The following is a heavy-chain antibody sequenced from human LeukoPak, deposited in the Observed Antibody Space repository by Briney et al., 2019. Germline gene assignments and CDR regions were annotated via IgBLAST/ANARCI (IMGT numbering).Heavy chain of an antibody. J-gene: IGHJ4*02. V-gene: IGHV4-34*01. CDR2: INHSGST. Sequence: PSETLSLTCAVYGGSFSGYYWSWIRQPPGKGLEWIGEINHSGSTNYNPSPKSRVTISVDTSKNQFSLKLSSVTAADTAVYYCARALLDVAEDYWGQGTLVTVSS. CDR3: ARALLDVAEDY. D-gene: IGHD6-19*01. CDR1: GGSFSGYY.